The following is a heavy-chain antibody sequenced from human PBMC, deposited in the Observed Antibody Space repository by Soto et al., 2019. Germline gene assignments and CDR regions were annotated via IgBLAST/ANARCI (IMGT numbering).Heavy chain of an antibody. Sequence: GGSLRLSCAASGFTFSSYAMSWVRQAPGKGLEWVSAISGSGGSTYYADSVKGRFTISRDNSKNTLYLQMNSLRAEDTAVYYCAKYLNYVDIVAPIDYWGQGTLVTVSS. CDR3: AKYLNYVDIVAPIDY. CDR2: ISGSGGST. V-gene: IGHV3-23*01. CDR1: GFTFSSYA. J-gene: IGHJ4*02. D-gene: IGHD5-12*01.